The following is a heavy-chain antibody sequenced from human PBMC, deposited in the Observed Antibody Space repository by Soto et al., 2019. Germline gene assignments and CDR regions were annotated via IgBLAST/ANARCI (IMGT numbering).Heavy chain of an antibody. D-gene: IGHD3-16*01. CDR2: GYHSVSI. V-gene: IGHV4-59*01. CDR3: ARAFAGFGAYWYFDL. J-gene: IGHJ2*01. CDR1: GCSITDYY. Sequence: XETLSLTCTVSGCSITDYYWSWIRQPPGKALEWIGYGYHSVSIHYNPSLKTRVTISVDTSENQFSLRLSSVTAADTAVYYCARAFAGFGAYWYFDLWGRGTLVTVSS.